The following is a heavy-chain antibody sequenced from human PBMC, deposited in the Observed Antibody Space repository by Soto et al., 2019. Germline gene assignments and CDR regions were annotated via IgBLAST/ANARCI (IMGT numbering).Heavy chain of an antibody. Sequence: GGSLRLSCAASGFTVSSNYMSWVRQAPGKGLEWVSVIYSGGSTYYADSVKGRFTISRDNSKNTLYLQMNSLRAEDTAVYYCARDFPYYYGSGSSTLFDYWGQGTLVTSPQ. CDR2: IYSGGST. CDR1: GFTVSSNY. J-gene: IGHJ4*02. CDR3: ARDFPYYYGSGSSTLFDY. V-gene: IGHV3-66*01. D-gene: IGHD3-10*01.